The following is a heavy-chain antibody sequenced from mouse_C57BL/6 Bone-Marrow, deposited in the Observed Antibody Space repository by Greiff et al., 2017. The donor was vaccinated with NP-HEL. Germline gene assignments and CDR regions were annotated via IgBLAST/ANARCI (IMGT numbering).Heavy chain of an antibody. J-gene: IGHJ3*01. V-gene: IGHV14-4*01. CDR2: IDPENGDT. CDR3: TTGYDYDWAY. CDR1: GFNIKDDY. Sequence: VQLQQSGAELVRPGASVKLSCTASGFNIKDDYMHWVKQRPEQGLEWIGWIDPENGDTEYASKFQGQATITADTSSNTAYLQLSSLTSEDTAVYYCTTGYDYDWAYWGQGTLVTVSA. D-gene: IGHD2-4*01.